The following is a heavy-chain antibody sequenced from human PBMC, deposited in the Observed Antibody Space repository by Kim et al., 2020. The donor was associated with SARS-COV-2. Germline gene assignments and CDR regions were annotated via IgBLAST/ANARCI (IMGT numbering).Heavy chain of an antibody. J-gene: IGHJ3*02. Sequence: SETLSLTCTVSGGSVSSGSYYWSWIRQPPGKGLEWIGYIYYSGSTNYNPSLKSRVTISVDTSKNQFSLKLSSVTAADTAVYYCAREVVTAPRAFDIWGQGTMVTVSS. CDR2: IYYSGST. CDR3: AREVVTAPRAFDI. V-gene: IGHV4-61*01. D-gene: IGHD2-21*02. CDR1: GGSVSSGSYY.